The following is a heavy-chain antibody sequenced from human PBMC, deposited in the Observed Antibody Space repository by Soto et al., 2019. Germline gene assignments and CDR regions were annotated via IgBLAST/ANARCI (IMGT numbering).Heavy chain of an antibody. CDR1: GYTFTGYY. J-gene: IGHJ4*02. D-gene: IGHD3-9*01. CDR2: INPNSGGT. V-gene: IGHV1-2*04. Sequence: ASVKVSCKASGYTFTGYYMHWVPQAPGQGLEWMGWINPNSGGTNYAQKFQGWVTMTRDTSISTAYMELSRLRSEDTAVYYCAAAQDYDILTGYSLFDYWGQGTLVTVSS. CDR3: AAAQDYDILTGYSLFDY.